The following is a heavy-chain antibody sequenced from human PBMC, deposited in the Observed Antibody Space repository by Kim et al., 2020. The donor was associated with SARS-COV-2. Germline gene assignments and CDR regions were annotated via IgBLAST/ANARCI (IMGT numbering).Heavy chain of an antibody. CDR2: INHSGST. Sequence: SETLSLTCAVYGGSFSGYYWSWIRQPPGKGLEWIGEINHSGSTNYNPSLKSRVTISVDTSKNQFSLKLSSVTAADTAVYYCARGGIAAADSLSVNWFDP. D-gene: IGHD6-13*01. CDR1: GGSFSGYY. J-gene: IGHJ5*02. CDR3: ARGGIAAADSLSVNWFDP. V-gene: IGHV4-34*01.